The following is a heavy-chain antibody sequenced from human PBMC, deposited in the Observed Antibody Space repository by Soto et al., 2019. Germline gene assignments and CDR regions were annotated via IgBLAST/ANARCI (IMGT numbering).Heavy chain of an antibody. CDR3: ARDNRVPAANVRLSYYGMDV. J-gene: IGHJ6*02. CDR1: GFTFSSYE. D-gene: IGHD2-2*01. V-gene: IGHV3-48*03. CDR2: ISSSGSTI. Sequence: EVQLVESGGGLVQPGGSLRLSCAASGFTFSSYEMNWVRQAPGKGLEWVSYISSSGSTIYYADSVKGRFTISRDNAKNSLYLQMNSLRAEDTAVYYCARDNRVPAANVRLSYYGMDVWGQGTTVTVSS.